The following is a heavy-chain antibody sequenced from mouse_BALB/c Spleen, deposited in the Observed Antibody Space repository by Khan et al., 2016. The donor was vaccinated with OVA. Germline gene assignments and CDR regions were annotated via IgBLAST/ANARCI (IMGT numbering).Heavy chain of an antibody. CDR1: GYTFTSYW. V-gene: IGHV1-7*01. Sequence: QVQLKESGAELAKPGASVKMSCKASGYTFTSYWMHWIKQRPGQGLEWIGYINPTSGYTDYNQKFKDKATLTADKSSSTAYMQLNSLTSDDSAVYYCAGDRIDYWGQGTTLTVSS. CDR2: INPTSGYT. CDR3: AGDRIDY. J-gene: IGHJ2*01.